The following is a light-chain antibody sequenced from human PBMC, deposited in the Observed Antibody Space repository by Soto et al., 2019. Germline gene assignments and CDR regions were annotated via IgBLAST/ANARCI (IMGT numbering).Light chain of an antibody. J-gene: IGKJ1*01. CDR3: QQGHTFPWT. CDR1: QGITNY. CDR2: AAS. V-gene: IGKV1-39*01. Sequence: DIRMTQSPSSLSASVGDRVTITCRASQGITNYLNWYQQKLGQAPRLLIYAASTLESGVPSRFSGSGSETDFTLSITSLQPEDFATYYCQQGHTFPWTFGQGTTGDIK.